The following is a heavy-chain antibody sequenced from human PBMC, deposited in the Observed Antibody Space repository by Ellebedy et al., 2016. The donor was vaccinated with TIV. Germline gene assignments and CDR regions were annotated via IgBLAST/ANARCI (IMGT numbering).Heavy chain of an antibody. D-gene: IGHD2-21*02. J-gene: IGHJ4*02. CDR2: VNYSGSN. Sequence: MPSETLSLTCAASGGSFSGYYRSWIRQSPGKGLEWIGEVNYSGSNSYNPSLKSRVTISIDTSKNQFSLKLNSVTDADTAMYYCARTTVVTSASWDYWGQGTLVTVSS. CDR1: GGSFSGYY. V-gene: IGHV4-34*01. CDR3: ARTTVVTSASWDY.